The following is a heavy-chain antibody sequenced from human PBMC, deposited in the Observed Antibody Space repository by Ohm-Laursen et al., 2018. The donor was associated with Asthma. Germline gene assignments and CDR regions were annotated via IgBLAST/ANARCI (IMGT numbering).Heavy chain of an antibody. CDR3: ARGYYDFWSGYYGFDY. Sequence: SDTLSLTCTVSGGSISSYYWSWIRQPPGKGLEWIGYIYYSGSTNYNPSLKSRVTISVDTSKNQFSLKLSSVTAADTAVYYCARGYYDFWSGYYGFDYWGQGTLVTVSS. J-gene: IGHJ4*02. V-gene: IGHV4-59*07. D-gene: IGHD3-3*01. CDR2: IYYSGST. CDR1: GGSISSYY.